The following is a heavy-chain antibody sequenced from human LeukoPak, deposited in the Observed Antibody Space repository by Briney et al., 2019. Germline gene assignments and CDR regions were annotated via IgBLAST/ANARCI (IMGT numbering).Heavy chain of an antibody. CDR2: IYSSGIT. V-gene: IGHV4-4*07. Sequence: SETLSPTCTVSGGSISSYYWSWIRQPAGKGLEWIGRIYSSGITNYNPSLKSRVTISVDTSKNQFSLKLGSVTAADTAVYYCARTGSSGIDPWGQGTLVTVSS. CDR3: ARTGSSGIDP. J-gene: IGHJ5*02. CDR1: GGSISSYY. D-gene: IGHD3-10*01.